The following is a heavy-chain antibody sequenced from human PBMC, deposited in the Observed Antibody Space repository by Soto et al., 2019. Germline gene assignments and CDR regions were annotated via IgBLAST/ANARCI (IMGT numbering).Heavy chain of an antibody. V-gene: IGHV4-34*01. CDR3: ARGGRGRYTYVHLFFDY. D-gene: IGHD5-18*01. CDR2: IVHSGST. Sequence: SETLSLTCDVYGGSFSGFYWTWIRQPPGKGLEWIGEIVHSGSTNYNPSLKSRVTISADTSNNQFSLRLNSVTAADTAVYYCARGGRGRYTYVHLFFDYWGLGTLVTVSS. CDR1: GGSFSGFY. J-gene: IGHJ4*02.